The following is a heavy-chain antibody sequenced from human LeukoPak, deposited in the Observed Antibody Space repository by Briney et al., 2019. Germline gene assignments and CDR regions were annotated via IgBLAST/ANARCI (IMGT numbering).Heavy chain of an antibody. J-gene: IGHJ4*02. CDR2: ICPGDSDT. D-gene: IGHD4-23*01. V-gene: IGHV5-51*01. Sequence: GESLKISCKGSGYGFSSYWIGWVRQMPGKGLEYMGIICPGDSDTRYSQSFQGQVTISADKSITTAFLQWSSLKASDTAMYYCARHTTVGGSLRFDYWGQGTLVSVSS. CDR3: ARHTTVGGSLRFDY. CDR1: GYGFSSYW.